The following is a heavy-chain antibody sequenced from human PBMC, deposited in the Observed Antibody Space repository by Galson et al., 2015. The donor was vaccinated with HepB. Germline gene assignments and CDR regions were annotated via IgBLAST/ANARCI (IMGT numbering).Heavy chain of an antibody. CDR3: ARGRGWVAARPGASDY. CDR2: INHSGST. V-gene: IGHV4-34*01. CDR1: GGSFSGYY. Sequence: ETLSLTCAVYGGSFSGYYWSWIRQPPGKGLEWIGEINHSGSTNYNPSLKSRVTISVDTSKNQFSLKLSSVTAADTAVYYCARGRGWVAARPGASDYWGQGTLVTVSS. D-gene: IGHD6-6*01. J-gene: IGHJ4*02.